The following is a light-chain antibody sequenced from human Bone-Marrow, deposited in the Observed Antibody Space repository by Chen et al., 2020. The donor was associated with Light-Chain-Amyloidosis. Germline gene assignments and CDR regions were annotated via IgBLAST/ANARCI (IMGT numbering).Light chain of an antibody. CDR3: QQSYSTPQRT. CDR1: QSISSY. CDR2: AAS. J-gene: IGKJ1*01. Sequence: DIQMTQSPSSLSASVGDRVTITCRASQSISSYLNWYQQEPGKAPKLLIYAASSLQSGVPARFSGSGSLTDFTRTISSLQPEEFATYYCQQSYSTPQRTFGQGTKVEIK. V-gene: IGKV1-39*01.